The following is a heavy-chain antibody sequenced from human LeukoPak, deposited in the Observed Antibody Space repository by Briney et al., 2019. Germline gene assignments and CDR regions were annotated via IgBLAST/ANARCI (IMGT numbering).Heavy chain of an antibody. Sequence: GGSLRLSCAASGFTFSTYAMGWVRQAPAKGLEWVSAISDTSTTTHYADSVKGRFTISRDNSKSTLYLQMNSLRAEDTAVYYCAKPYTGTYYYCFMDVWGKGTTVTVSS. D-gene: IGHD1-26*01. J-gene: IGHJ6*03. CDR1: GFTFSTYA. V-gene: IGHV3-23*01. CDR3: AKPYTGTYYYCFMDV. CDR2: ISDTSTTT.